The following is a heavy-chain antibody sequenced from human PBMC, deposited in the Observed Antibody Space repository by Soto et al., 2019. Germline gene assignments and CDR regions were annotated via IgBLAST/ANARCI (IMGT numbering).Heavy chain of an antibody. J-gene: IGHJ4*02. Sequence: QVQLQQWGAGLLKPSETLSLTCAVYGGSFSGYYWNWIRQPPGKGLEWIGEINHSGSTNYNPSLKSRVTLSVDTSKNQFSLTRSSGTAAATAVYYCARGWGRIFDYWGQGTLVTVSS. V-gene: IGHV4-34*01. CDR3: ARGWGRIFDY. CDR1: GGSFSGYY. D-gene: IGHD7-27*01. CDR2: INHSGST.